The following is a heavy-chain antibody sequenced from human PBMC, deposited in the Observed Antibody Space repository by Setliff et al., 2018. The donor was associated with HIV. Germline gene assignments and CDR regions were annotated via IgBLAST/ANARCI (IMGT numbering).Heavy chain of an antibody. CDR1: GGSFSDYY. CDR3: ARDLGTGDYFDY. CDR2: INDRGNT. Sequence: SETLSLTCTVSGGSFSDYYWTWIRQPPNEGLEWIGEINDRGNTNYMPSLRSRVTISVDTSKNQFSLKLSSVTAADTAVYYCARDLGTGDYFDYWGQGALVTVSS. V-gene: IGHV4-34*01. D-gene: IGHD3-10*01. J-gene: IGHJ4*02.